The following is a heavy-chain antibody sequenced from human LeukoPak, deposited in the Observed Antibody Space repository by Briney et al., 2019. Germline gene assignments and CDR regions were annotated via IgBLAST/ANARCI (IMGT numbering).Heavy chain of an antibody. CDR3: AKDLTYYYDSSGYYGVDY. D-gene: IGHD3-22*01. CDR1: GFTFSSYG. V-gene: IGHV3-33*06. J-gene: IGHJ4*02. CDR2: IWYDGSNK. Sequence: GGSLRLSCAASGFTFSSYGMHWVRQASGKGLEWVAVIWYDGSNKYYADSVKGRFTISRDNSKNTLYLQMNSLRAEDTAVYYCAKDLTYYYDSSGYYGVDYWGQGTLVTVSS.